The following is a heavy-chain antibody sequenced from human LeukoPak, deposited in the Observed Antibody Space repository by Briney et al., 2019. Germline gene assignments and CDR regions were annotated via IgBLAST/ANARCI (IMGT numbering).Heavy chain of an antibody. Sequence: GGSLRLSCAASGFTFSSYNMNWVRRAPGKGLEWVSSITSSSSYIYYADSVKGRFTISRDNAKNSLYLQVDSLRVEDTAEYYCARDPYSGNYGAYYYYYMDVWGKGTTVTVSS. V-gene: IGHV3-21*06. J-gene: IGHJ6*03. CDR3: ARDPYSGNYGAYYYYYMDV. D-gene: IGHD1-26*01. CDR1: GFTFSSYN. CDR2: ITSSSSYI.